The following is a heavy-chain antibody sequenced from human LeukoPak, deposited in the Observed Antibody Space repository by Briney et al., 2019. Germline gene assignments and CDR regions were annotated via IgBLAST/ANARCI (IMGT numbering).Heavy chain of an antibody. CDR1: GYSFTNYG. CDR2: LNTYSGNT. D-gene: IGHD5-12*01. J-gene: IGHJ4*02. Sequence: ASVKVSCKASGYSFTNYGISWVRQAPGQGLEWMGWLNTYSGNTNYAQKFQGRVTMTTDTSTSTVFMEMRSLRFDDTAVYFCARDRDTGYDCGYWGQGTLVTVSS. CDR3: ARDRDTGYDCGY. V-gene: IGHV1-18*04.